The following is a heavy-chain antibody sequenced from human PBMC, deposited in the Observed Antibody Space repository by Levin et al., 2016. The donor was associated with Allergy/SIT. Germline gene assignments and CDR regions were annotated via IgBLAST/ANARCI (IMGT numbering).Heavy chain of an antibody. J-gene: IGHJ4*02. CDR3: ARWGAYLDY. CDR2: ISYDGSNK. D-gene: IGHD2-21*01. V-gene: IGHV3-33*05. Sequence: GESLKISCAASGFTFSSYAMHWVRQAPGKGLEWVAVISYDGSNKYYADSVKGRFTISRDNSKNTLYLQMNSLRAEDTAVYYCARWGAYLDYWGQGTLVTVSS. CDR1: GFTFSSYA.